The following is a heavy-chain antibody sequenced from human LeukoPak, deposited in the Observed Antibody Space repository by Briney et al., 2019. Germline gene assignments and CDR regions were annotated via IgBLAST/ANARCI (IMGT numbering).Heavy chain of an antibody. D-gene: IGHD5-18*01. CDR2: INSDGSST. CDR3: AKDRNSYGEDAFDI. V-gene: IGHV3-74*01. CDR1: GFTFSSYW. J-gene: IGHJ3*02. Sequence: GGSLRLSCAASGFTFSSYWMHWVRQAPGKGLVWVSRINSDGSSTSYADSVKGRFTISRDNAKNSLYLQMDSLRAEDTALYYCAKDRNSYGEDAFDIWGQGTMVTVSS.